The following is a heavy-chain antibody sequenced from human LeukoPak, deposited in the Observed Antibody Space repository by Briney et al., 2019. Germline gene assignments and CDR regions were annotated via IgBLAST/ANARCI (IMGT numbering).Heavy chain of an antibody. D-gene: IGHD5-12*01. J-gene: IGHJ6*03. CDR1: GFTFSTYT. Sequence: GGSLKLSCTASGFTFSTYTMNWVRQAPGKGLEWVAVISYDGSNKYYADSVKGRFTISRDNSKNTLYLQMNSLRAEDTAVYYCARDGFEGSGYDPDYYYYYMDVWGKGTTVTVSS. V-gene: IGHV3-30*01. CDR2: ISYDGSNK. CDR3: ARDGFEGSGYDPDYYYYYMDV.